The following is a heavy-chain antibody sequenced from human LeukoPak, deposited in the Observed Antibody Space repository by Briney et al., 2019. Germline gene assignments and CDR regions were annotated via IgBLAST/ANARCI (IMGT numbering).Heavy chain of an antibody. CDR1: GFTVSSNY. Sequence: GGSLRLSCAASGFTVSSNYMSWVRQAPGKGLEWVSVIYSGGSTYYADSVKGRFTISRDNSKNTLYLQMNSLRAEDTAVYYCARALRYYDFWSGYYGMDVWGQGTTVAVSS. CDR3: ARALRYYDFWSGYYGMDV. J-gene: IGHJ6*02. D-gene: IGHD3-3*01. CDR2: IYSGGST. V-gene: IGHV3-53*01.